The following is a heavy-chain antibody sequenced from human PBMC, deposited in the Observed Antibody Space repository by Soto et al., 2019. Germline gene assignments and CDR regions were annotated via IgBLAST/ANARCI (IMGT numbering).Heavy chain of an antibody. CDR2: ISAYNDNA. J-gene: IGHJ4*02. Sequence: ASVKVSCKTAGYTCRNFGIGGVRQAPGQGLEWMGWISAYNDNANYAQKFQGRLTMTADTSTSTAYMELRSLRSDDTAVYYCARENSYFDYWGQGTLVTVSS. CDR1: GYTCRNFG. CDR3: ARENSYFDY. V-gene: IGHV1-18*01.